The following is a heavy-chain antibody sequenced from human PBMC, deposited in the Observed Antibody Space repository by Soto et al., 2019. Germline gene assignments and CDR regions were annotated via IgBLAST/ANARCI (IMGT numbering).Heavy chain of an antibody. CDR2: IWYDGSNK. CDR3: ARDYAEMATITLDY. J-gene: IGHJ4*02. Sequence: QVQLVESGGGVVQPGRSLRLSCAASGFTFSSYGMHWVRQAPGKGLEWVAVIWYDGSNKYYADSVKGRFTISRDNPKNTLYLQMNSLRAEDTAVYYCARDYAEMATITLDYWGQGTLVTVSS. CDR1: GFTFSSYG. V-gene: IGHV3-33*01. D-gene: IGHD5-12*01.